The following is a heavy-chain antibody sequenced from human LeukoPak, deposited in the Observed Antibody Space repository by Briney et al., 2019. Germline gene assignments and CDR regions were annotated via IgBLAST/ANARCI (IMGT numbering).Heavy chain of an antibody. Sequence: SQTLSLTCTVSGGSISSGSYYWSWIRQPAGKGLEWIGRIYTSGSTNYNPSLKSRVTISVDTSKNQFSLKLSSVTAADTAVYYCARLASWTMIVVRGFDYWGQGTLVTVSS. D-gene: IGHD3-22*01. V-gene: IGHV4-61*02. CDR3: ARLASWTMIVVRGFDY. CDR2: IYTSGST. J-gene: IGHJ4*02. CDR1: GGSISSGSYY.